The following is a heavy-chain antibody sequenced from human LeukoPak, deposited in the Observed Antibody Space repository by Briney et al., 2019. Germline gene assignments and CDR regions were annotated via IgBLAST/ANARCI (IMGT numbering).Heavy chain of an antibody. CDR2: ISGSGIT. D-gene: IGHD1-1*01. Sequence: GGSLRLSCAASGFTFSSYAMTWARQAPGKGLEWVSAISGSGITYCADSVKGRFTISRDNSKNTLYLQMDSLRAEDTAVYYCAKTTGYYDYWGQGTLVTVSS. CDR1: GFTFSSYA. J-gene: IGHJ4*02. V-gene: IGHV3-23*01. CDR3: AKTTGYYDY.